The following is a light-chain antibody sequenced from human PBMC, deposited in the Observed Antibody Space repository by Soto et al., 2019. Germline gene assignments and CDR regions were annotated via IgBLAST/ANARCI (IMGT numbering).Light chain of an antibody. CDR3: SSYAGGNNLV. V-gene: IGLV2-8*01. CDR2: EVS. J-gene: IGLJ2*01. Sequence: QSVLTQPPSASGSPGQSVTVSCTGTSSDVGGYNFVSWYQQHPGKAPKLIIYEVSQRPSGVPDRFSGSKSGNTASLTVSGLQAEDEGDYYCSSYAGGNNLVFGGGTKLTVL. CDR1: SSDVGGYNF.